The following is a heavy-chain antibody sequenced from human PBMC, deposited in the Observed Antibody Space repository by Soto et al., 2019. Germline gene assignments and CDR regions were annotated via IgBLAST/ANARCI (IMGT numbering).Heavy chain of an antibody. D-gene: IGHD3-3*01. V-gene: IGHV3-15*01. Sequence: GALRLSCAASGFTFSNAWMSWVRQAPGKGLEWVGRIKSKTDGGTTDYAAPVKGRFTISRDDSKNTLYLQMNSLKTEDTAVYYCTTEYDFWSGYGMDVWGQGTTVTVSS. CDR2: IKSKTDGGTT. CDR1: GFTFSNAW. J-gene: IGHJ6*02. CDR3: TTEYDFWSGYGMDV.